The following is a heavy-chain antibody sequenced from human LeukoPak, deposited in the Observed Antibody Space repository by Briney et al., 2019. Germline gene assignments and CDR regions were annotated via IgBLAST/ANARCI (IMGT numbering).Heavy chain of an antibody. CDR3: ARVLDHYDSSGYYSVFDY. V-gene: IGHV4-39*07. D-gene: IGHD3-22*01. J-gene: IGHJ4*02. CDR1: GGSISSSSYY. Sequence: SETLSLTCTVSGGSISSSSYYWGWIRQPPGKGLEWIGSIYYSGSTYYNPSLKSRVTISVDTSKNQFSLKLSSVTAADTAVYYCARVLDHYDSSGYYSVFDYWGQGTLSPSPQ. CDR2: IYYSGST.